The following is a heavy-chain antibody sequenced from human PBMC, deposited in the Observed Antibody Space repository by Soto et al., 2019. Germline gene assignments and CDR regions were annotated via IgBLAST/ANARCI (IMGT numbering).Heavy chain of an antibody. Sequence: GSLTLSCAASVFTFSTYSFTWVRQAPVNRPQLVSWIRVTLGYIYYADSVKGRFTSSRDKAKNSLYLHMTSLRAEDTAVYYSAPTTGVYWGQGTLVTVSS. J-gene: IGHJ4*02. CDR1: VFTFSTYS. D-gene: IGHD5-12*01. V-gene: IGHV3-21*01. CDR2: IRVTLGYI. CDR3: APTTGVY.